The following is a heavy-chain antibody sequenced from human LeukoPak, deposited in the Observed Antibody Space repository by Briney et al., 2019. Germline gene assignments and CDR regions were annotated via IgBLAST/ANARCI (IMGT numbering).Heavy chain of an antibody. CDR3: ARDHTSSGWVNWFDP. D-gene: IGHD6-19*01. J-gene: IGHJ5*02. CDR1: GDSVSINSAA. CDR2: TYYRSKWYN. V-gene: IGHV6-1*01. Sequence: SQTLSLTCAISGDSVSINSAAWNWIRQSPSRGLEWLGRTYYRSKWYNDYAVSVKSRITINPDTSKNQFSLQLNSVTPEDTAVYYCARDHTSSGWVNWFDPWGQGILVTVSS.